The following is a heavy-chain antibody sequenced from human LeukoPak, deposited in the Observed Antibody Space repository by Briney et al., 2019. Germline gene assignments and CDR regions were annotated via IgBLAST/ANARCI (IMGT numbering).Heavy chain of an antibody. D-gene: IGHD3-22*01. CDR3: ARDYLRDYYDSSGPFSN. CDR2: IYTSGST. CDR1: GGSISSYY. J-gene: IGHJ4*02. V-gene: IGHV4-4*07. Sequence: PSETLSLTCTVSGGSISSYYWSWIRQPAGKRLEWIGRIYTSGSTNYNPSLKSRVTMSVDTSKNQFSPKLSSVTAADTAVYYCARDYLRDYYDSSGPFSNWGQGTLVTVSS.